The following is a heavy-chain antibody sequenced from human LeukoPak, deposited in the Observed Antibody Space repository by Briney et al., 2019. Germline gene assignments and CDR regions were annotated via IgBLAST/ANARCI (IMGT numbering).Heavy chain of an antibody. J-gene: IGHJ5*02. D-gene: IGHD3-3*01. CDR2: IYYSGST. V-gene: IGHV4-39*01. Sequence: SETLSLTCTVSGGSISSGDYYWSWIRQPPGKGLEWIGSIYYSGSTYYNPSLKSRVTISVDTSKNQFSLKLSSVTAADTAVYYCVRLHSITIFGVVRSAFDPWGQGTLVTVSS. CDR1: GGSISSGDYY. CDR3: VRLHSITIFGVVRSAFDP.